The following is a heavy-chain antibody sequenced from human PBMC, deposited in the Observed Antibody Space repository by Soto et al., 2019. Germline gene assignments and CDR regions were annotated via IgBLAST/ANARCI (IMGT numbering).Heavy chain of an antibody. CDR2: ISSSSNYI. CDR1: GFTFSTYS. J-gene: IGHJ4*02. V-gene: IGHV3-21*01. Sequence: EVQLVDSGGGLVKPGGSLRLSCAASGFTFSTYSMNWVRQAPGKGLEWVSSISSSSNYIYYADSVKGRFTISRDNAKNSLYLQMNSLRAEDTAVYYCARGWAYCGGDCLDYWGQGTLVTVSS. D-gene: IGHD2-21*02. CDR3: ARGWAYCGGDCLDY.